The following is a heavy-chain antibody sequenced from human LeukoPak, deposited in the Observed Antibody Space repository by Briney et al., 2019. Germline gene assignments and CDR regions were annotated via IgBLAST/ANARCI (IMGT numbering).Heavy chain of an antibody. CDR3: ARISGTTRASPYYFDY. V-gene: IGHV1-2*02. J-gene: IGHJ4*02. CDR2: ISPNSGGT. D-gene: IGHD1-1*01. Sequence: GASVKVSCKASGYTFTGYYMHWVRQAPGQGLEWMGWISPNSGGTNFAQKFQGRVTMTRDTSISTAFMQLSRLGSDDTAVYYCARISGTTRASPYYFDYWGQGTLVTVSS. CDR1: GYTFTGYY.